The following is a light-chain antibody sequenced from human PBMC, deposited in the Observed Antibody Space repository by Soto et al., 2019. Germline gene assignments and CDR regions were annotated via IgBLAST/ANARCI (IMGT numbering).Light chain of an antibody. CDR3: SSYRVTDTLV. CDR1: SSDVGGYPY. V-gene: IGLV2-14*01. J-gene: IGLJ1*01. CDR2: EVT. Sequence: QSVLTQPASVSGSPGQSITISCTGTSSDVGGYPYVSWYQHYPGKAPQLIIYEVTNRPSGVSHRFSGSKSGNTASLTISGLQAEDEAEYYCSSYRVTDTLVFGSGTKVTVL.